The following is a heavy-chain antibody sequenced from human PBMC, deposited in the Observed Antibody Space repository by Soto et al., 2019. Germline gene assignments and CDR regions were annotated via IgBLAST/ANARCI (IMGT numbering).Heavy chain of an antibody. CDR2: ISSGGKTT. D-gene: IGHD2-21*02. Sequence: GSLRLSCAASGYTFSNHEMNWIRQAPGKGLEWVVYISSGGKTTYYADSLKGRFTISRDNDKNSLSLEMNGLRDEDTAMYYCARVGDKFYGLDYWGQGTRVTVSS. J-gene: IGHJ4*02. V-gene: IGHV3-48*03. CDR1: GYTFSNHE. CDR3: ARVGDKFYGLDY.